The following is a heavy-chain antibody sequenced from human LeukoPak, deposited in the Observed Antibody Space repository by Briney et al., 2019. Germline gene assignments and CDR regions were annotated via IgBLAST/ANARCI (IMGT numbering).Heavy chain of an antibody. V-gene: IGHV1-18*01. CDR2: ISPFNGNT. D-gene: IGHD2-15*01. CDR3: ARDLDIVVVAAALRHYGLDV. J-gene: IGHJ6*02. CDR1: GYTFTRYG. Sequence: GASVKVSSKASGYTFTRYGISWVRQAPGQGLEWMGWISPFNGNTNYAQKVQGRVTMTTDTSTSTVYMELRSLRSDDTAVYYCARDLDIVVVAAALRHYGLDVWGQGTTVTVSS.